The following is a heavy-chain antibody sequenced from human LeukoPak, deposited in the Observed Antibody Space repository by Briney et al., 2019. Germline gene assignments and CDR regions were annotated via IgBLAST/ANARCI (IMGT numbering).Heavy chain of an antibody. CDR2: INHSGST. V-gene: IGHV4-39*07. CDR3: ARGRGVGFGY. J-gene: IGHJ4*02. D-gene: IGHD3-10*01. Sequence: PSQTLSLTCTVSGGSISSGSYYWSWIRQPPGKGLEWIGEINHSGSTNYNPSLKSRVTISVDTSKNQFSLKLSSVTAADTAVYYCARGRGVGFGYWGQGTLVTVSS. CDR1: GGSISSGSYY.